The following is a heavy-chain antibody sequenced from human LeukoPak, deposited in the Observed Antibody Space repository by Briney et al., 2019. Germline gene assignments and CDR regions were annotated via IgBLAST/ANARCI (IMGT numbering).Heavy chain of an antibody. V-gene: IGHV1-69*13. CDR2: IITIFGTA. CDR1: GGTFSSYV. D-gene: IGHD2-2*01. Sequence: SVKVSCTASGGTFSSYVISWVRQAPGQGLEWMGGIITIFGTANYAQKFQGRVTITADESTSTAYMELSSLRSEDTAVYYCARALLRYCSSTSCYWFDPWGQGTLVTVSS. CDR3: ARALLRYCSSTSCYWFDP. J-gene: IGHJ5*02.